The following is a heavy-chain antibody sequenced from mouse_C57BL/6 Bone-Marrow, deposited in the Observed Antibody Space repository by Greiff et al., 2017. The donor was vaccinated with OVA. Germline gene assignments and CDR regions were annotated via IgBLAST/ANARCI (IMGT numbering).Heavy chain of an antibody. Sequence: EVQLQQSGPDLVKPGASVKLSCTASGYSFTGYYMYWVKQSPEKSLEWIGDINSSTGGTTYNQKFKAKATLTVDKSTSTAYMQLKSLTCRHSAVYSCATYCGSSSGFAYWGQGTLVTVSA. V-gene: IGHV1-42*01. D-gene: IGHD1-1*01. J-gene: IGHJ3*01. CDR3: ATYCGSSSGFAY. CDR2: INSSTGGT. CDR1: GYSFTGYY.